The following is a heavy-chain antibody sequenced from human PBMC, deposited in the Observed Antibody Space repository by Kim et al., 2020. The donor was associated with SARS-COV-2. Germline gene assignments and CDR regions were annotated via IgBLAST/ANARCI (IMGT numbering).Heavy chain of an antibody. Sequence: GSTYYADSVKGRFTISRDNSKNTLYLQMNSLRAEDTAVYYCARETETHGYWGQGTLVTVSS. V-gene: IGHV3-53*01. CDR3: ARETETHGY. J-gene: IGHJ4*02. CDR2: GST.